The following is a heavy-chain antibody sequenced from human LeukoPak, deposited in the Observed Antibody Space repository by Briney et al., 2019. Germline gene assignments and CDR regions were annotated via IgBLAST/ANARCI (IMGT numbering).Heavy chain of an antibody. CDR3: ARAGWLRTKGYFDY. Sequence: PSGTPSLTPAGYGGAFSGYYWGWIRQPPRKGLGWIGEINHSGSTNYNPSLKSRVTISVDTSKNQFSLKLSSVTAADTAVYYCARAGWLRTKGYFDYWGQGTLVTVSS. J-gene: IGHJ4*02. CDR1: GGAFSGYY. CDR2: INHSGST. V-gene: IGHV4-34*01. D-gene: IGHD5-12*01.